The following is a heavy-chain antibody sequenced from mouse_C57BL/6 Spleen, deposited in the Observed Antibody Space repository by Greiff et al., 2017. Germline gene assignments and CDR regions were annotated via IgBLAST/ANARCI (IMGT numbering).Heavy chain of an antibody. J-gene: IGHJ4*01. V-gene: IGHV7-3*01. Sequence: EVKLMESGGGLVQPGGSLSLSCAASGFTFTDYYMSWVRQPPGKALEWLGFIRNKANGYTTEYSASVKGRFTISRDNSRSILYLQMNALRAEDSATYYCARSYAMDYWGQGTSVTVSS. CDR2: IRNKANGYTT. CDR3: ARSYAMDY. CDR1: GFTFTDYY.